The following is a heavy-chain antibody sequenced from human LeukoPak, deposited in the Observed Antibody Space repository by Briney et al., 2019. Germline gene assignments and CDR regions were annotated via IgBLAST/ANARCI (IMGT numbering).Heavy chain of an antibody. Sequence: PGGSLRLSCAASGFIFSDYYMSWIRQAPGKGLEWVSYISGTSTYIYYGDSVKGRFAISRDNAKNSLYLQMNSLRAEDAAVYYCARDPYSGRDGLDVWGQGTTVTVSS. CDR2: ISGTSTYI. CDR1: GFIFSDYY. J-gene: IGHJ6*02. D-gene: IGHD1-26*01. V-gene: IGHV3-11*06. CDR3: ARDPYSGRDGLDV.